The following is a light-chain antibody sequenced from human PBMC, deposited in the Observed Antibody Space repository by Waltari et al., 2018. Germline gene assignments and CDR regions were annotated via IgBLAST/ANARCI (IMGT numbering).Light chain of an antibody. CDR1: QSLVHSDGNTS. J-gene: IGKJ1*01. Sequence: DVVMTQSPLSLPVTLGPPASISCRSSQSLVHSDGNTSLNWFQQRPGQSPRRLFYRVSNRDSGVPDRFSGSGSGTDFTLKISRVEAEDVGVYYCMQGTHWPWTFGQGTKVEIK. CDR2: RVS. CDR3: MQGTHWPWT. V-gene: IGKV2-30*02.